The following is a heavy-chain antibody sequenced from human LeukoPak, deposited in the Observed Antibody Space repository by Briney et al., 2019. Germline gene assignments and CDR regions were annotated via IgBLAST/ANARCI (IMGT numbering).Heavy chain of an antibody. J-gene: IGHJ5*02. Sequence: GGSLRLSCATSGFTFSSYAMSWVRQSPGKGLEWVSGISGTGATTHYADSVKGRFTISRDNSKNTVFLQMNSLTVEDTAVYYCAKDRVAAAGTAFNWFDLWGQGTLVTVSS. CDR2: ISGTGATT. CDR3: AKDRVAAAGTAFNWFDL. D-gene: IGHD6-13*01. V-gene: IGHV3-23*01. CDR1: GFTFSSYA.